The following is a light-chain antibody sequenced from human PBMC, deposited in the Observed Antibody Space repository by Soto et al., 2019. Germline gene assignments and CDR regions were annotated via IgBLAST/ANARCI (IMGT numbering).Light chain of an antibody. Sequence: DIQMTHSPSTLSGSAGDRVTITCRASQTISSWLAWYQQKPGKAPKLLIYKASTLKSGVPSRFSGSGSGTEFTLTISSLQHDDFATYYCQHYNSYSEAFGQGTKVDIK. CDR1: QTISSW. V-gene: IGKV1-5*03. CDR2: KAS. J-gene: IGKJ1*01. CDR3: QHYNSYSEA.